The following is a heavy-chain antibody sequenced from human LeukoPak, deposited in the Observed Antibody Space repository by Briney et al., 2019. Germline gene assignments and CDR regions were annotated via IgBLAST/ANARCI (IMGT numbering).Heavy chain of an antibody. V-gene: IGHV3-23*01. CDR1: GFTFSSYA. Sequence: GGSLRLSCAASGFTFSSYAMSWVRQAPGKGLEWVSAISGSGGSTYYADSVKGRLTISRVNSKNTLYLQMNSLGAEDTAVYYCAKDVRASGSPYFDYWGQGTLVTVSS. CDR3: AKDVRASGSPYFDY. D-gene: IGHD3-22*01. J-gene: IGHJ4*02. CDR2: ISGSGGST.